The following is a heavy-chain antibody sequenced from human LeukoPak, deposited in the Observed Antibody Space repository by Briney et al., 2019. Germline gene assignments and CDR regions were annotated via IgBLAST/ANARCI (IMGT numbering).Heavy chain of an antibody. D-gene: IGHD6-13*01. CDR2: IYHSGST. J-gene: IGHJ5*02. CDR1: GGSISSSNW. Sequence: SGTLSLTCAVSGGSISSSNWWSWVRQPPGKGLEWIGYIYHSGSTYYNPSLKSRVTISVDTSKNQFSLKLSSVTAADTAVYYCARGSQQLASHNWFDPWGQGTLVTVSS. CDR3: ARGSQQLASHNWFDP. V-gene: IGHV4-4*02.